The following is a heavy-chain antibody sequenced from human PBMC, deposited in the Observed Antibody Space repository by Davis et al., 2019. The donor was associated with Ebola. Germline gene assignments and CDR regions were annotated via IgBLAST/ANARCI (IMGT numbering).Heavy chain of an antibody. CDR1: GYTLTELS. V-gene: IGHV1-24*01. J-gene: IGHJ4*02. CDR2: FDPEDGET. CDR3: ARDLGKTLADHADY. Sequence: ASVKVSCKVSGYTLTELSMHWVRQAPGKGLEWMGGFDPEDGETIYAQKFQGRVTMTEDTSTDTAYMELRSLRSDDTAVYYCARDLGKTLADHADYWGQGTLVTVSS. D-gene: IGHD6-19*01.